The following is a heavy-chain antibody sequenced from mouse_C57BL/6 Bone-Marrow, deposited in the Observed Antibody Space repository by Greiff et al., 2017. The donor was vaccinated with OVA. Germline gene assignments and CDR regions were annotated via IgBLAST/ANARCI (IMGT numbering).Heavy chain of an antibody. V-gene: IGHV14-4*01. CDR3: TFYCAMDD. D-gene: IGHD2-1*01. CDR1: GFNITDDY. CDR2: IDPENGDT. Sequence: VQLQQSGAELVRPGASVKLSCTASGFNITDDYMHWVKQRPEQGLEWIGWIDPENGDTEYASKFQGKATITADTSSNTAYLQLSSLTSEDTAVYYCTFYCAMDDWGQGTSVTVSS. J-gene: IGHJ4*01.